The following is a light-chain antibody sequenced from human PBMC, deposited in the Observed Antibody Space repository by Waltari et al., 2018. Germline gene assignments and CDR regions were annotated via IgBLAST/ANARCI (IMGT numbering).Light chain of an antibody. CDR1: QGISST. CDR2: DAS. CDR3: QQSYSTPWT. Sequence: AIQLTQSPSSLSASVGDRITITCRASQGISSTLAWYQQKLGKAPRLLIYDASSLQSGVPSRFSGSGSGTDFTLTISSLQPEDYATYHCQQSYSTPWTFGQGTRVDIK. V-gene: IGKV1-13*02. J-gene: IGKJ1*01.